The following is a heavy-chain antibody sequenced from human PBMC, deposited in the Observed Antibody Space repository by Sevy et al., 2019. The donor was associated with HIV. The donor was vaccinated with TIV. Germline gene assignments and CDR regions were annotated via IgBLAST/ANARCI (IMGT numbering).Heavy chain of an antibody. D-gene: IGHD6-13*01. CDR2: IYYTATT. V-gene: IGHV4-39*01. J-gene: IGHJ4*02. CDR3: ATHGSWSFYFDY. Sequence: SETLSLTCSVSDDSISSGNYFWGWIRQPPGKGLEWIGSIYYTATTYYNPSLKSRFTLSVDTSKKQFSLKLSSVTAADTAVYYCATHGSWSFYFDYWGQGILVTVSS. CDR1: DDSISSGNYF.